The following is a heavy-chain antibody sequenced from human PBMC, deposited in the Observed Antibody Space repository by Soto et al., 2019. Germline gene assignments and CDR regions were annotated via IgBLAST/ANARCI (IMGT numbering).Heavy chain of an antibody. Sequence: QLQLQESGPGLVKPSETLSLTCTVSSGSISSSRYYWDWIRQPPGKGLEWIGSIYYSGSTNDNPPLKSRVTISVDTSKTPFPLKVSSLTAADTAVYYCARRRQLVAALDYWCQGTLVIVPS. J-gene: IGHJ4*02. CDR2: IYYSGST. CDR3: ARRRQLVAALDY. CDR1: SGSISSSRYY. D-gene: IGHD2-15*01. V-gene: IGHV4-39*01.